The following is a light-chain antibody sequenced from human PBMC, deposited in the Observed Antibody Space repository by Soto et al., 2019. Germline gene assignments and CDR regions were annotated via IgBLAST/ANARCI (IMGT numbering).Light chain of an antibody. J-gene: IGKJ1*01. CDR1: QGISSY. CDR3: QQYSTYST. Sequence: AIRMTQSPSSFSASTGDRVTITCRASQGISSYLAWYQQKPGKAPKLLIYAASTLQSGVPSIFSGSGSGTDFTLTISSLPPDNFATYYCQQYSTYSTFGQGTRVEIK. CDR2: AAS. V-gene: IGKV1-8*01.